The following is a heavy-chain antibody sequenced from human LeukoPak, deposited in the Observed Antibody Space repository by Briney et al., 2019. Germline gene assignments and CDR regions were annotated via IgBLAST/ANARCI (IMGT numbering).Heavy chain of an antibody. D-gene: IGHD4-23*01. CDR3: ARGHYGTFEGDYGGNDAFDI. V-gene: IGHV4-39*07. J-gene: IGHJ3*02. Sequence: SETLSLTCTVSGGSISSSSYYWGWIRQPPGKGLEWIGSIYYSGSTYYNPSLKSQVTISVDTSKNQFSLKLSSVTAADTAVYYCARGHYGTFEGDYGGNDAFDIWGQGTMVTVSS. CDR2: IYYSGST. CDR1: GGSISSSSYY.